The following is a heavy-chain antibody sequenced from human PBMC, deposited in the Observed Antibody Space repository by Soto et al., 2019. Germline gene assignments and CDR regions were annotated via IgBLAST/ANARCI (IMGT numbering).Heavy chain of an antibody. J-gene: IGHJ4*02. CDR3: ARPSREYQLLSFDY. V-gene: IGHV5-51*01. CDR2: IYPGDSNT. Sequence: GESLKISFTGPGYSLANIWIHWVRQIPGKGLEWVGVIYPGDSNTRYRPSFQGQVTISADKSINTAYMQWSSLKASDTAMYYCARPSREYQLLSFDYGGQGTLVTVSS. CDR1: GYSLANIW. D-gene: IGHD2-2*01.